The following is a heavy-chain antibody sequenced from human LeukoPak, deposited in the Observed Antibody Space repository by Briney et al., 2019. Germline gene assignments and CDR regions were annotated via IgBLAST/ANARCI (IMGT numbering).Heavy chain of an antibody. CDR3: TTDISGYYYVWGSYRNFDY. J-gene: IGHJ4*02. Sequence: GGSLRLSCAASGFTFSNAWMSWVRQAPGRGLEWVGRIKSKTDGGTTDYAAPVKGRFTISRDDSKNTLYLQMNSLKTEDTAVYYCTTDISGYYYVWGSYRNFDYWGQGTLVTVSS. V-gene: IGHV3-15*01. CDR1: GFTFSNAW. D-gene: IGHD3-16*02. CDR2: IKSKTDGGTT.